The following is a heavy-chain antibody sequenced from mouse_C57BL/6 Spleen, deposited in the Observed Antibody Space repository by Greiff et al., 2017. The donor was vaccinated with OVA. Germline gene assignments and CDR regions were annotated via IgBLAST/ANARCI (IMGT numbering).Heavy chain of an antibody. CDR3: ARGERLRNYFDY. CDR2: ISDGGSYT. J-gene: IGHJ2*01. CDR1: GFTFSSYA. Sequence: EVQRVESGGGLVKPGGSLKLSCAASGFTFSSYAMSWVRQTPEKRLEWVATISDGGSYTYYPDNVKGRFTISRDNAKNNLYLQMSHLKSEDTAMYYCARGERLRNYFDYWGQGTTLTVSS. D-gene: IGHD2-4*01. V-gene: IGHV5-4*01.